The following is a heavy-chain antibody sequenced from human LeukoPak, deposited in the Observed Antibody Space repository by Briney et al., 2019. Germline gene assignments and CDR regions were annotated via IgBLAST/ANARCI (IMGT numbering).Heavy chain of an antibody. Sequence: PSETLSLTCAVYGGSFSGYYWSWTRQPPGKGLEWIGEINHSGSTNYNPSLKSRVTISVDTSKNQFSLKLSSVTAADTAVYYCARPEAVAGTGAFDIWGQGTMVTVSS. CDR3: ARPEAVAGTGAFDI. D-gene: IGHD6-19*01. CDR1: GGSFSGYY. J-gene: IGHJ3*02. CDR2: INHSGST. V-gene: IGHV4-34*01.